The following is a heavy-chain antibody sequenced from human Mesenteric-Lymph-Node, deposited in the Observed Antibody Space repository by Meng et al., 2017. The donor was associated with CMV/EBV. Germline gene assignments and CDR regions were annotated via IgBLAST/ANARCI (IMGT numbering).Heavy chain of an antibody. CDR2: INPNSGGT. J-gene: IGHJ4*02. V-gene: IGHV1-2*02. CDR1: GYTFTGYY. D-gene: IGHD3-3*02. Sequence: ASVKVSCKASGYTFTGYYMHWVRQAPGQGLEWMGWINPNSGGTNYAQKFQGRVTMTRDTSTGTVYMELSSLTSEDTAVYYCARDISVNYFDYWGQGTLVTVSS. CDR3: ARDISVNYFDY.